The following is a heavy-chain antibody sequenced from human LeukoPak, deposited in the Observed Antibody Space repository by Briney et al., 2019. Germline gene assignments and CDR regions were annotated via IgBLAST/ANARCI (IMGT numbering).Heavy chain of an antibody. Sequence: GGSLRLSCTASGFTFKNAWMTWVRQAPGKGLEWVGRVKSKTDSGTTGYAAPVKGRFTISRDDSKNTLYLQMHSLKTEDTAVYYCATRAVAGIDLGAFDIWGQGTMVTVSS. J-gene: IGHJ3*02. V-gene: IGHV3-15*01. D-gene: IGHD6-19*01. CDR1: GFTFKNAW. CDR2: VKSKTDSGTT. CDR3: ATRAVAGIDLGAFDI.